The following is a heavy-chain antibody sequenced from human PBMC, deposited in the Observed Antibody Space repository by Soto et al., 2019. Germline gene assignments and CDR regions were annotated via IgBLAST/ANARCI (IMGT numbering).Heavy chain of an antibody. D-gene: IGHD6-19*01. CDR1: GFTFGDYT. J-gene: IGHJ4*02. Sequence: GGSLRLSCTASGFTFGDYTMSWVRQAPGKGLEWVSAISGSGGSTYYADSVKGRFTISRDNSKNTLYLQMNSLRAEDTAVYYCAKSGQWLVLGYWGQGTLVTVSS. CDR2: ISGSGGST. V-gene: IGHV3-23*01. CDR3: AKSGQWLVLGY.